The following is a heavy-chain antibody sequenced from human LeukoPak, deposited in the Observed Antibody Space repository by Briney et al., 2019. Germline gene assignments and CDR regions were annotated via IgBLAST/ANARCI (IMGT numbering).Heavy chain of an antibody. V-gene: IGHV1-2*06. CDR2: INPNSGDT. J-gene: IGHJ4*02. CDR1: GYTFTGYH. D-gene: IGHD2-2*01. CDR3: ARDYCSSTSCLFDY. Sequence: ASVKVSCKASGYTFTGYHMHWVRRAPGQGLEWMGRINPNSGDTNYAQKFQGRVTMTRDTSISTAYMKLSRLRSDDTAVYYCARDYCSSTSCLFDYWGQGALVTVSS.